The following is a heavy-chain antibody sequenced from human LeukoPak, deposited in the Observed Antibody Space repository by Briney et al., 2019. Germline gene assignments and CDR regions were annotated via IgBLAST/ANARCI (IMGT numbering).Heavy chain of an antibody. Sequence: GGSLRLSCEVSGFTFSSYWMNWVRQAPGKGLEWVANIKQDGSDKYYVDSVKGRFTVSRDNAKNSLYLQMNSLRAEDTAVYYCAIIPRAAAGPSARSPFHYWGQGTLVTVSS. CDR3: AIIPRAAAGPSARSPFHY. D-gene: IGHD6-13*01. CDR1: GFTFSSYW. CDR2: IKQDGSDK. V-gene: IGHV3-7*01. J-gene: IGHJ4*02.